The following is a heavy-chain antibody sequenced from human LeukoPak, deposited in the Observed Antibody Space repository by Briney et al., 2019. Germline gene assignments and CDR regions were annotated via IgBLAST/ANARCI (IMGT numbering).Heavy chain of an antibody. D-gene: IGHD3-16*01. CDR3: AKHLGGVARTPFDC. CDR2: IGGGSSP. CDR1: RFTFSTYA. J-gene: IGHJ4*02. Sequence: GGSLRLSCAASRFTFSTYAMTWVRQAPGKGLEWVSSIGGGSSPYYADSVKGRFTISRDNSKNTLYLQMTRLRAEDTAVYYCAKHLGGVARTPFDCWGQGTLVTVSS. V-gene: IGHV3-23*01.